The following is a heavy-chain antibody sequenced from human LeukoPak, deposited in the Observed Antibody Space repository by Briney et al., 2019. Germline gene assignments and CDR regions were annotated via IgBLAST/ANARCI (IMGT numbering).Heavy chain of an antibody. V-gene: IGHV3-21*01. CDR3: ARPLDSSNNYFDY. CDR2: ISSSNYM. D-gene: IGHD6-13*01. J-gene: IGHJ4*02. Sequence: SGGSLRLSCAASGFTFSRNAMNWVRQAPGKGLEWVSFISSSNYMSYADSVKGRFTISRDNAKNSPYLQMNSLRAEDTAVYYCARPLDSSNNYFDYWGQGTLVTVSA. CDR1: GFTFSRNA.